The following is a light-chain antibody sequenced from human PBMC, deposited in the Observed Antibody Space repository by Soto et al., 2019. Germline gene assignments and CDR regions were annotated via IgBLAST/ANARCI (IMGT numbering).Light chain of an antibody. V-gene: IGKV4-1*01. J-gene: IGKJ4*01. CDR3: QQYYSTQLT. Sequence: DIVMTQSPAALAVSLCARATINCKSSQRVLYSSNNKNYLAWYQQKPGQPPQLLIYWASTRESGVPDRLSGSEAGTELTLTIRRLQAGDVAVYYCQQYYSTQLTLAGGTKVEIK. CDR2: WAS. CDR1: QRVLYSSNNKNY.